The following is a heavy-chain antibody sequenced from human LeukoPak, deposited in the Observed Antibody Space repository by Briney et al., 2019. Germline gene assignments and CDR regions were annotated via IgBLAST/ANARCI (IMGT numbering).Heavy chain of an antibody. V-gene: IGHV4-39*01. Sequence: PSETLSLTCTVSGGSISSSSYYWGWIRQPPGKGLEWIGSIYYSGSTYYNPSLKSRVTISVDTSKNQFSLKLSSVTAADTAVHYCARHASGSYAPADYWGQGTLVTVSS. D-gene: IGHD1-26*01. CDR3: ARHASGSYAPADY. CDR2: IYYSGST. CDR1: GGSISSSSYY. J-gene: IGHJ4*02.